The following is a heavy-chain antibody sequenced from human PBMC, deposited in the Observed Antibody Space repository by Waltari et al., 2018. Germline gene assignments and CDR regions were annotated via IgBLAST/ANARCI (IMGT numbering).Heavy chain of an antibody. J-gene: IGHJ4*02. D-gene: IGHD3-22*01. CDR3: ARAGTMIVVSPRFDY. V-gene: IGHV4-34*01. CDR2: INHSGST. CDR1: GGSFSGYY. Sequence: QVQLQQWGAGLLKPSETLSLTCAVYGGSFSGYYWSWIRQPPGKGLEWIGEINHSGSTNYNPSLKSRVTISVDTSKNQFSLKLSSVTAADTAVYYCARAGTMIVVSPRFDYWGQGTLVTVSS.